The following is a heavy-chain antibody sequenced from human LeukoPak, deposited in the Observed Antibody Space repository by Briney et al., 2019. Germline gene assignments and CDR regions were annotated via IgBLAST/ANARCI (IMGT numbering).Heavy chain of an antibody. CDR3: AREANYGSGSPDY. CDR1: GFTFSSYA. CDR2: ISSSSSYI. Sequence: GGSLRLSCAASGFTFSSYAMSWVRQAPGKGLEWVSSISSSSSYIYYADSVKGRFTISRDNAKNSLYLQMNSLRAEDTAVYYCAREANYGSGSPDYWGQGTLVTVSS. D-gene: IGHD3-10*01. V-gene: IGHV3-21*01. J-gene: IGHJ4*02.